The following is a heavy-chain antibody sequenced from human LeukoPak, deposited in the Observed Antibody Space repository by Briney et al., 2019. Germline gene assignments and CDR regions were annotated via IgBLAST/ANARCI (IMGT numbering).Heavy chain of an antibody. V-gene: IGHV4-61*02. Sequence: PSETLSLTCTVSGDSISSGDYYWSWIRQPAGKGLVWIGRISSSGSTNYNPSLKSRVTISVDTSKNQFSLKLSSVTAADTAVYYCARPRRYFDRHYYMDVWGKGTTVTISS. CDR3: ARPRRYFDRHYYMDV. D-gene: IGHD3-9*01. J-gene: IGHJ6*03. CDR2: ISSSGST. CDR1: GDSISSGDYY.